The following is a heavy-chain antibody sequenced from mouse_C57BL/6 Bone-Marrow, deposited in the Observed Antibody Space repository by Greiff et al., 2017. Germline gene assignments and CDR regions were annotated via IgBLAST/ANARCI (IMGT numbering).Heavy chain of an antibody. D-gene: IGHD2-4*01. V-gene: IGHV1-69*01. CDR2: IDPSDSYT. Sequence: QVQLQQPGAELVMPGASVKLSCKASGYTFTSYWMHWVKQRPGQGLEWIGEIDPSDSYTTYNQKFKGKSTLTVDKSSSTAYMQLSSLTSEDSAVYYCARGGGLRPDYWGQGTTLTVSS. CDR3: ARGGGLRPDY. J-gene: IGHJ2*01. CDR1: GYTFTSYW.